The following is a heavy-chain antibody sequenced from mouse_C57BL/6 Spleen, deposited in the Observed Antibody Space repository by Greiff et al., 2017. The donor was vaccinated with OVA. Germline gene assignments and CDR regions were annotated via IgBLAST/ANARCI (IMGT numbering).Heavy chain of an antibody. V-gene: IGHV1-26*01. D-gene: IGHD2-2*01. J-gene: IGHJ4*01. Sequence: VQLQQSGPELVKPGASVKISCKASGYTFTDYYMNWVKQSHGKSLEWIGDINPNNGGTSYNQKFKGKATLTVDKSSSTAYMELRSLTSEDSAVYYCARKYYGYRYYYAMDYWGQGTSVTVSS. CDR2: INPNNGGT. CDR1: GYTFTDYY. CDR3: ARKYYGYRYYYAMDY.